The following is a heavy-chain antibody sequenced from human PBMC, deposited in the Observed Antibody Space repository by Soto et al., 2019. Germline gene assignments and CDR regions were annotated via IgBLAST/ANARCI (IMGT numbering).Heavy chain of an antibody. CDR1: GGSISSYY. D-gene: IGHD3-22*01. CDR2: IYYSGST. V-gene: IGHV4-59*01. CDR3: AKTYYDSSGYYLYFDY. Sequence: PSETLSLTCTVSGGSISSYYWSWIRQPPGKGLEWIGYIYYSGSTNYNPSLKSRVTISVDTSKNQFSLKLSSVTAADTAVYYCAKTYYDSSGYYLYFDYWGQGTLVTVS. J-gene: IGHJ4*02.